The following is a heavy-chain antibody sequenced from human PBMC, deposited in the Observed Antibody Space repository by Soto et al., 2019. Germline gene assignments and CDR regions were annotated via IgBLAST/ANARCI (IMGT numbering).Heavy chain of an antibody. J-gene: IGHJ4*02. D-gene: IGHD2-2*01. CDR2: INTSRNIG. CDR1: ADTFTSFT. Sequence: VQLVQSGGEVKKPGSSVKLSCKASADTFTSFTINWVREAPGQGLEWVGKINTSRNIGDDAQNFQGRLSITADKSTSTTLREPRSPKSEETAVYYCARENMSAMPRGAPVDYWRQGTLVALSS. CDR3: ARENMSAMPRGAPVDY. V-gene: IGHV1-69*08.